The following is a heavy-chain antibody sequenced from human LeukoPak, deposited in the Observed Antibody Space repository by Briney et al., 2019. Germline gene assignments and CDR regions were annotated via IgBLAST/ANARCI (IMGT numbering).Heavy chain of an antibody. CDR3: ARPLMYYYGSETYFWFDP. J-gene: IGHJ5*02. CDR1: GFTFTTYW. Sequence: GGSLRLSCAASGFTFTTYWMGWVRQAPGKGLEWVANIKQDGSEKYYVNSVKGRFTISRDNVKNSLYLQMNSLRAEDTAVYYCARPLMYYYGSETYFWFDPWGQGTPVTVSS. V-gene: IGHV3-7*01. CDR2: IKQDGSEK. D-gene: IGHD3-10*01.